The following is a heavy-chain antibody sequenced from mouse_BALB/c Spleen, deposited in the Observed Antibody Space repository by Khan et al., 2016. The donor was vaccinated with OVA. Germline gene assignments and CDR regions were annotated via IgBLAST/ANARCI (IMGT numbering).Heavy chain of an antibody. D-gene: IGHD1-2*01. CDR3: ARRNYFGYTFAY. Sequence: LQQPGAELARPGASVKLSCKASGYTFTDYYINWVKQRTGQGLEWIGEISPGSGDTYYNEKFKGKATLTADKSSTTAYMQLSSLTSEASAVYFCARRNYFGYTFAYWGQGTLVTVSA. V-gene: IGHV1-77*01. CDR2: ISPGSGDT. CDR1: GYTFTDYY. J-gene: IGHJ3*01.